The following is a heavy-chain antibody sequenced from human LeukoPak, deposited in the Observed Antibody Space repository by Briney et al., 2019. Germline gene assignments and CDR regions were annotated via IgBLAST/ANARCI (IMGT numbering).Heavy chain of an antibody. CDR3: ARNQNWFGELLITEYFQH. V-gene: IGHV3-30*19. J-gene: IGHJ1*01. D-gene: IGHD3-10*01. Sequence: GALRLSCAASGFTFSSYGMHWVRQAPGKGLEWVAVIWYDGSNKYYADSVKGRFTISRDNSKNTLYLQMNSLRAEDTAVYYCARNQNWFGELLITEYFQHWGQGTLVTVSS. CDR1: GFTFSSYG. CDR2: IWYDGSNK.